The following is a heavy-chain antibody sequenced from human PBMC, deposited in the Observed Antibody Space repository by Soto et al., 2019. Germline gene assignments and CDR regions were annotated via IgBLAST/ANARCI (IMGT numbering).Heavy chain of an antibody. CDR2: MNPNSGNT. CDR3: ARWGSITMVRGLKYYYGMDV. V-gene: IGHV1-8*01. CDR1: GYTFTSYD. D-gene: IGHD3-10*01. J-gene: IGHJ6*02. Sequence: GASVKVSCKASGYTFTSYDTNWVRQATGQGLEWMGWMNPNSGNTGYAQEFQGRVTMTRNTSISTAYMEMSSLRSEDTAVYYCARWGSITMVRGLKYYYGMDVWGQGTTVTVSS.